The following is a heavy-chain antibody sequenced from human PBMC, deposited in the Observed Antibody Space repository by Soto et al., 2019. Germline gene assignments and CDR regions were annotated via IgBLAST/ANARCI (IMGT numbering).Heavy chain of an antibody. CDR1: GFTFSSYA. Sequence: EAHLVESGAGLVQPGRSRRLSCAASGFTFSSYAFNWVRQAPGKGLEWISYISVGSGSIFYADSVKGRFTISRDDAQNSLYLQMNTLRDDDTAIYFCVRDDKWAFDIWGQGTTVIVSS. D-gene: IGHD1-26*01. CDR3: VRDDKWAFDI. CDR2: ISVGSGSI. V-gene: IGHV3-48*02. J-gene: IGHJ3*02.